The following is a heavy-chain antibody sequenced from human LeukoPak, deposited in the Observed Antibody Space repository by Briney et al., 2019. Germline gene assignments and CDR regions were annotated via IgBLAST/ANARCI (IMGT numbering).Heavy chain of an antibody. V-gene: IGHV3-23*01. CDR3: AKDFVGTLADAFDI. CDR2: ITGNGGGT. D-gene: IGHD1-1*01. Sequence: PGGSLRLSCAASGFTFSSYAMTWVRQAPGKGLEWGSGITGNGGGTKYADSVKGRFTISRDNSKNTLYLQMNSLRAEDTALYYCAKDFVGTLADAFDIWGQGTMVTVSS. CDR1: GFTFSSYA. J-gene: IGHJ3*02.